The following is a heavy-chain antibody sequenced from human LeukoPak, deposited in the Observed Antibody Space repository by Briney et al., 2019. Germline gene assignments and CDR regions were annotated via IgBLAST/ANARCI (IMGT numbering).Heavy chain of an antibody. CDR1: GYSISSGYY. V-gene: IGHV4-38-2*01. CDR3: ARLPKQYSSSWYYMDV. CDR2: IYHSGST. D-gene: IGHD6-13*01. Sequence: PSETLSLTCAVSGYSISSGYYWGWIRQPPGEGLEWIGSIYHSGSTYYNPSLKSRVTISVDTSKNQFSLKLSSVTAADTAVYYCARLPKQYSSSWYYMDVWGKGTTVTVSS. J-gene: IGHJ6*03.